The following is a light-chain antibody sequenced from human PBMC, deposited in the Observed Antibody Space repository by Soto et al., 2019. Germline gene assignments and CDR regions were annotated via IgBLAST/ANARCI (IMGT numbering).Light chain of an antibody. CDR3: QQYQNWPPQYS. Sequence: EIVMTQSPASLSVSPGDGATLSCRASQSVASNVAWYQQKPGQGPRLLIHGASTRAVGVPARFSGSGSGTDFTLTISSLQSEDFAVYYCQQYQNWPPQYSFGQGTKRQIK. J-gene: IGKJ2*01. CDR2: GAS. CDR1: QSVASN. V-gene: IGKV3-15*01.